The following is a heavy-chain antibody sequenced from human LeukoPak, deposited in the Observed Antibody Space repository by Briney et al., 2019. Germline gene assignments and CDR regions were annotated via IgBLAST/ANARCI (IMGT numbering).Heavy chain of an antibody. D-gene: IGHD5-12*01. CDR2: INSDGSST. V-gene: IGHV3-74*01. Sequence: GGSLRLSCAASGFTFSSYWMPWVRQAPGKGLVWVSRINSDGSSTSYADSVKGRFTISRDNAKNTLYLQMNSLRAEDTAVYYCAKDGLSGYDDSGDQQWGQGTLVTVSS. CDR1: GFTFSSYW. J-gene: IGHJ4*02. CDR3: AKDGLSGYDDSGDQQ.